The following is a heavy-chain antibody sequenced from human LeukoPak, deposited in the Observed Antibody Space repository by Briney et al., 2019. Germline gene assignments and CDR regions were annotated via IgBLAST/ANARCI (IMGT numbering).Heavy chain of an antibody. CDR1: GFTFSSYW. V-gene: IGHV3-74*01. CDR3: TRDLMDYDVSTGLHHYYMDV. CDR2: INGDGRNI. D-gene: IGHD3-9*01. Sequence: GGSLRLSCAASGFTFSSYWMSWDRQDPRKGLVWVSRINGDGRNINYADSVRGRFTISRDNAKNTLYLQMNTLRVEDTAVYYCTRDLMDYDVSTGLHHYYMDVWGQGTTVTVSS. J-gene: IGHJ6*02.